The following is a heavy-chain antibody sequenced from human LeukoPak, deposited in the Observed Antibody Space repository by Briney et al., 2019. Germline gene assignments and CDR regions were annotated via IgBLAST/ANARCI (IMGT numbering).Heavy chain of an antibody. CDR2: IKQDGSEK. V-gene: IGHV3-7*01. J-gene: IGHJ6*03. CDR3: ARDSSITMIVPHGDPDYYYYYMDV. Sequence: GGSLRLSCAASGFTFSSYWMSWVRQAPGKGLEWVANIKQDGSEKYYVDSVKGRFTISRDNAKNSLYLQMNSLRAEDTAVYYCARDSSITMIVPHGDPDYYYYYMDVWGKGTTVTISS. CDR1: GFTFSSYW. D-gene: IGHD3-22*01.